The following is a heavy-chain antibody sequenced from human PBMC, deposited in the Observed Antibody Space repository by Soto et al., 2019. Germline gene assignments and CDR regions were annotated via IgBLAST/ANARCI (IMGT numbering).Heavy chain of an antibody. V-gene: IGHV6-1*01. D-gene: IGHD3-10*01. CDR3: ARVFFRRAMGYREVRGAIGNNWFDP. J-gene: IGHJ5*02. CDR2: TYYRSKWYN. Sequence: PSQTLSLTGAISGGSVSSNSAAWNWIRPSPSRGLEWLGRTYYRSKWYNDYAVSVKSRITINPDTSKNQFSLQLNSVTPEDTAVYYCARVFFRRAMGYREVRGAIGNNWFDPWGQGTLVTVSS. CDR1: GGSVSSNSAA.